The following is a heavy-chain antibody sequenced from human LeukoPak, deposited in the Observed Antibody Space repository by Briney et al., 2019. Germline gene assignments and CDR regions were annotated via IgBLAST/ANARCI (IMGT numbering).Heavy chain of an antibody. Sequence: TSETLSLTCTVSGGSVSSGSYYWSWIWQPPGKGLEWIVYIYYSGSTNYNPSLKSRVTISVDTSKNQFSLKLSSVTAADTAVYYCARSSRPVYDFWSGYYWANWFDPWGQGTLVTVSS. D-gene: IGHD3-3*01. V-gene: IGHV4-61*01. CDR2: IYYSGST. CDR3: ARSSRPVYDFWSGYYWANWFDP. J-gene: IGHJ5*02. CDR1: GGSVSSGSYY.